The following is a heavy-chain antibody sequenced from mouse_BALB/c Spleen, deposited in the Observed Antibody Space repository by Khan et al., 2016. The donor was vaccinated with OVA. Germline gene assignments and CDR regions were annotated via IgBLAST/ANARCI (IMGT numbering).Heavy chain of an antibody. CDR3: ARDYWFAY. CDR2: ISSGDTT. J-gene: IGHJ3*01. V-gene: IGHV5-6-5*01. Sequence: EVQGVESGGGLVKPGGSLKLSCAASGFTFSNYGVSWVRQTPEKRLEWVASISSGDTTYYPDSVKGRFTISLYNARNILYLQMSSLRSEDTAMYYCARDYWFAYWGQGTLVTVSA. CDR1: GFTFSNYG.